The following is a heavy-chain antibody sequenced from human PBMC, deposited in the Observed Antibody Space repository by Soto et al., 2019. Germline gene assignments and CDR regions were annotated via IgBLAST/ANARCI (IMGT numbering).Heavy chain of an antibody. D-gene: IGHD4-17*01. CDR3: ARGTTVTTGGGMDV. J-gene: IGHJ6*02. V-gene: IGHV1-69*02. CDR1: GGTFSSYT. Sequence: QVQLVQSGAEVKKPGSSVKVSCKASGGTFSSYTISRVRQAPGQGLEWMGRIIPILGIANYAQKFQGRVTITADKSTSTAYMELSSLRSEDTAVYYCARGTTVTTGGGMDVWGQGTTVTVSS. CDR2: IIPILGIA.